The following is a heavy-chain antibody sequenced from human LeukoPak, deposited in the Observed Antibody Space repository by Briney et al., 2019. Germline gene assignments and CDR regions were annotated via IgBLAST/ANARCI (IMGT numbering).Heavy chain of an antibody. Sequence: ASVKLSCKASGGTFSSYAISWVRQAPGQGLEWMGRIIPILGIANYAQKFQGRVTITADRSTSTAYMELSSLRSEDTAVYYCNIITGYYYYGMDVWGQGTTVTVSS. CDR3: NIITGYYYYGMDV. CDR2: IIPILGIA. CDR1: GGTFSSYA. V-gene: IGHV1-69*04. J-gene: IGHJ6*02. D-gene: IGHD3-10*01.